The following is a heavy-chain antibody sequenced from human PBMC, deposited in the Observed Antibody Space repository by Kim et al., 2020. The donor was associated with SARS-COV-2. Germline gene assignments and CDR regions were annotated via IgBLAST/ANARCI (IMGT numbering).Heavy chain of an antibody. CDR3: ARGGRVYVWGSYSPDFDY. CDR2: INSDGSST. V-gene: IGHV3-74*01. D-gene: IGHD3-16*01. CDR1: GFTFSSYW. J-gene: IGHJ4*02. Sequence: GGSLRLSCAASGFTFSSYWMHWVRQAPGKGLVWVSRINSDGSSTSYADSVKGRFTISRDNAKNTLYLQMNSLRAEDTAVYYCARGGRVYVWGSYSPDFDYWGQGTLVTVSS.